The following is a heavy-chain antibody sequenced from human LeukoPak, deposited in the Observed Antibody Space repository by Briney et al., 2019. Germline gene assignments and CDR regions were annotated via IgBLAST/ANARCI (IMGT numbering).Heavy chain of an antibody. CDR2: INHRGRI. CDR3: ARRTTGIAAFDGYYFDY. D-gene: IGHD6-13*01. J-gene: IGHJ4*02. Sequence: PSETLSLTCAVYGVSFTDNFWTWIRQPPGKGLEWIGEINHRGRINYNPSLQSRVTISVDTSRRQFSLRLTSVTAADTAVYYCARRTTGIAAFDGYYFDYWGQGTLVTVSS. V-gene: IGHV4-34*01. CDR1: GVSFTDNF.